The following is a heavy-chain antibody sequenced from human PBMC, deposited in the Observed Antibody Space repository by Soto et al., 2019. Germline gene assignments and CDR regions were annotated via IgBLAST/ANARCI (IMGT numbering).Heavy chain of an antibody. J-gene: IGHJ4*02. CDR1: GFTFSNSA. CDR3: ATGVGASRLLFDY. Sequence: GGSLRLSCAASGFTFSNSAMNWVRQAPGKGLEWVSANSAYSANTYYADSVKGRFTISRDNSRNTLYLQMNSLRAEDFAVYYCATGVGASRLLFDYWGQGTLVTVSS. D-gene: IGHD3-10*01. CDR2: NSAYSANT. V-gene: IGHV3-23*01.